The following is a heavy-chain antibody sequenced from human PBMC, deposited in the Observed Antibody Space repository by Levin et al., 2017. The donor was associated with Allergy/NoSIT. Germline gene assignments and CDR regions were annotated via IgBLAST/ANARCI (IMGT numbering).Heavy chain of an antibody. CDR1: GFTFSSYA. J-gene: IGHJ4*02. Sequence: PGGSLRLSCAASGFTFSSYAMHWVRQAPGKGLEWVAVISYDGSNKYYADSVKGRFTISRDNSKNTLYLQMNSLRAEDTAVYYCARDRGVWFGELSLCYWGQGTLVTVSS. V-gene: IGHV3-30-3*01. D-gene: IGHD3-10*01. CDR3: ARDRGVWFGELSLCY. CDR2: ISYDGSNK.